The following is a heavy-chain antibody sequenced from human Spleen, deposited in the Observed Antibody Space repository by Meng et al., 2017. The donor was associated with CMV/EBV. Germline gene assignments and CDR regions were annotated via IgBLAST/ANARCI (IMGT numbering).Heavy chain of an antibody. Sequence: GGSLRLSCAASEFTVRSYMNWVRQAPGKGLEWVSVIYSGGTTYYADSVKGRFTISRDNSNNMVYLQMMSLRVDDTAVYYCAREGSSVYPGAFDIWGQGTMVTVSS. V-gene: IGHV3-53*01. J-gene: IGHJ3*02. CDR3: AREGSSVYPGAFDI. CDR2: IYSGGTT. CDR1: EFTVRSY. D-gene: IGHD2-8*01.